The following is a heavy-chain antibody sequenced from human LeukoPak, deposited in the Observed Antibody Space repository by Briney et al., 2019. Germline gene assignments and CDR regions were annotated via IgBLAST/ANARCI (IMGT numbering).Heavy chain of an antibody. V-gene: IGHV1-18*01. D-gene: IGHD4-11*01. CDR2: ISAYNGNT. J-gene: IGHJ6*03. CDR3: ARGGLPFYYYYMDV. CDR1: GYTFTSYG. Sequence: ASVKVSCKASGYTFTSYGISWVRQAPGQGLEWMGWISAYNGNTNYAQKLQGRVTMTRDTSISTAYMELSRLRSDDTAVYYCARGGLPFYYYYMDVWGKGTTVTISS.